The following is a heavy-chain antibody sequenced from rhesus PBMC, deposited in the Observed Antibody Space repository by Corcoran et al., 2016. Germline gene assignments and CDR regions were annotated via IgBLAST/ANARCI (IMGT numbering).Heavy chain of an antibody. CDR2: IFGGGGPT. CDR1: GGSISSHH. Sequence: QLQLQESGPGLVKSSETLSLTCAVSGGSISSHHWIWIRQPPGKGLEWIGRIFGGGGPTDYNPSLKSRVTFSTDTSKNQFSLQLISMTAADTAVYYCARGLIRSRTFNSVDVWGRGLLVTVSS. D-gene: IGHD3-40*01. CDR3: ARGLIRSRTFNSVDV. V-gene: IGHV4-173*01. J-gene: IGHJ5-2*02.